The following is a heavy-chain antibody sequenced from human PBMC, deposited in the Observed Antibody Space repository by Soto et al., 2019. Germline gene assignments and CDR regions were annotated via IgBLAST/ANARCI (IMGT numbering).Heavy chain of an antibody. CDR1: GDSVSSNRAA. D-gene: IGHD2-15*01. J-gene: IGHJ6*02. CDR3: ATGMLILPHSCMDD. Sequence: SLNLCLTCGISGDSVSSNRAAWNWIRQSPSRGLEWLGRTYYRSKWYNEYAPSLKSRMTINSDTSKNQFSLQLNSVTPEDTAVYCCATGMLILPHSCMDDWGQGTSVTVSS. V-gene: IGHV6-1*01. CDR2: TYYRSKWYN.